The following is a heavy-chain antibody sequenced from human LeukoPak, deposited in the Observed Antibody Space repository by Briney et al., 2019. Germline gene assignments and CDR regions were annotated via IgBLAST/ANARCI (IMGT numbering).Heavy chain of an antibody. Sequence: PGGSLRLSCAASGFTFSSYAMHWVRQAPGKGLEWVAVISYDGSNKYYADSVKGRFTISRDNSKNTLYLQMNGLRAEDTAVYYCARDGGSYPMIPFDYWGQGTLVTVSS. CDR1: GFTFSSYA. CDR3: ARDGGSYPMIPFDY. D-gene: IGHD1-26*01. CDR2: ISYDGSNK. J-gene: IGHJ4*02. V-gene: IGHV3-30*14.